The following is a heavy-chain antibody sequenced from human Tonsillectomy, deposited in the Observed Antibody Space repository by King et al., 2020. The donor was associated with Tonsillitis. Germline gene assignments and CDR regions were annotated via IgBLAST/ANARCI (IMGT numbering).Heavy chain of an antibody. V-gene: IGHV3-23*04. CDR1: GFTFSSYA. D-gene: IGHD2-2*01. Sequence: VQLVESGGGLVQPGGSLRLSCAASGFTFSSYAMSWFRQAPGKGLDWVSAISGSGGSTYYADSVKGRFTKSRDNSKNTLYLQMNSLRAEDTAVYYCAKDRGSTNWLYYYYYGMDVWGQGTTVTVSS. CDR2: ISGSGGST. J-gene: IGHJ6*02. CDR3: AKDRGSTNWLYYYYYGMDV.